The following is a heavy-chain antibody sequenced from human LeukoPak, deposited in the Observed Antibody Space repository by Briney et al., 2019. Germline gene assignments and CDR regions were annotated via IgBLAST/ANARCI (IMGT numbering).Heavy chain of an antibody. J-gene: IGHJ5*02. CDR3: TRDPADYYDFWSGYHTPDDWFDP. CDR2: IRSKAYGGTT. Sequence: GGSLRLSCTASGFTFGDYAMSWVRQAPGKGLEWVSFIRSKAYGGTTEYAASVKGRFTISRDDSKSIAYLQMNSLKTEDTAVYYCTRDPADYYDFWSGYHTPDDWFDPWGQGTLVTVSS. V-gene: IGHV3-49*04. CDR1: GFTFGDYA. D-gene: IGHD3-3*01.